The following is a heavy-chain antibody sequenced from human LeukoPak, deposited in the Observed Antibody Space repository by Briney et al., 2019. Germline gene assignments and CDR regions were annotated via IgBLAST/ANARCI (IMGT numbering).Heavy chain of an antibody. J-gene: IGHJ3*02. CDR2: INPNSGGT. Sequence: GASVKVSCKASGYTFTGYYMHWVRQAPRQGLEWMGRINPNSGGTNYAQKFQGRVTMTRDTSTSTVYMELSSLRSEDTAVYYCARDNNYYDPHAFDIWGQGTMVTVSS. CDR1: GYTFTGYY. D-gene: IGHD3-22*01. CDR3: ARDNNYYDPHAFDI. V-gene: IGHV1-2*06.